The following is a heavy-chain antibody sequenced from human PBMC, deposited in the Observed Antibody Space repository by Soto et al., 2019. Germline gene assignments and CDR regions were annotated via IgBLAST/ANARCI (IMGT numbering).Heavy chain of an antibody. J-gene: IGHJ3*02. CDR1: GFSLSTSGVG. Sequence: SGRTLVNPTQTLTLTCTFSGFSLSTSGVGVGWIRQPPGKALEWLALIYWNDDKRYSPSLKSRLTITKDTSKNQVVLTMTNMDPVDTATYYCAHSRGGRRGSGGYLFFGAFDIWGQGTMVTVSS. D-gene: IGHD6-19*01. CDR2: IYWNDDK. V-gene: IGHV2-5*01. CDR3: AHSRGGRRGSGGYLFFGAFDI.